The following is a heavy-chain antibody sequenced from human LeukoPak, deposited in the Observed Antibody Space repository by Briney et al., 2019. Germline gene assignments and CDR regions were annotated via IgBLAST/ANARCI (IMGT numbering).Heavy chain of an antibody. CDR1: GFTFSNYA. Sequence: GGSLRLSCAASGFTFSNYAMHWVRQAPGKGLEWVAIISYDENNKYYADSVKGRFTISRDNSKNTLYLQVNSLRAEDTAVYYCSSSKLAEKTWFPPWAREPLVTVPS. CDR2: ISYDENNK. V-gene: IGHV3-30*01. CDR3: SSSKLAEKTWFPP. J-gene: IGHJ5*02. D-gene: IGHD1-1*01.